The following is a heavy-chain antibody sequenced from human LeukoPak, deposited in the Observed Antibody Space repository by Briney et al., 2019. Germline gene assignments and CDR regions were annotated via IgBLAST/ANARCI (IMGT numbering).Heavy chain of an antibody. J-gene: IGHJ3*02. CDR1: GGSISSYY. Sequence: PSETLSLTCTVSGGSISSYYWSWIRQPPGKGLEWIGYIYYSGSTNYNPSLKSRVTISVDTSKNQFSLKLSSVTAADTAVYYCARAGESPSSLRYFDTYNPHDAFDIWGQGTMVTVSS. V-gene: IGHV4-59*01. CDR2: IYYSGST. D-gene: IGHD3-9*01. CDR3: ARAGESPSSLRYFDTYNPHDAFDI.